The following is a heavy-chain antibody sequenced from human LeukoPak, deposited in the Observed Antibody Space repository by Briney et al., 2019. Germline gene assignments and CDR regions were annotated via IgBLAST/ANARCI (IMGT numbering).Heavy chain of an antibody. V-gene: IGHV1-8*01. D-gene: IGHD5-12*01. Sequence: ASVKVSCKASGYTFTSYDINWVRQATGQGLEWMGWMNPNSGNTGYAQKFQGRVTMTRNTSISTAYMELSSLRSEDTAVYYCVVEATILSRGYYYYGMDVWGQGTMVTVSS. CDR2: MNPNSGNT. J-gene: IGHJ6*02. CDR3: VVEATILSRGYYYYGMDV. CDR1: GYTFTSYD.